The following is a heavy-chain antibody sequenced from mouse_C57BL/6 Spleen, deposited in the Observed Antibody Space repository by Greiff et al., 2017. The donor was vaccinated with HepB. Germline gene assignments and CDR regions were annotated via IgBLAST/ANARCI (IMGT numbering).Heavy chain of an antibody. CDR1: GYSITSGYY. V-gene: IGHV3-6*01. J-gene: IGHJ2*01. Sequence: DVQLQESGPGLVKPSQSLSLTCSVTGYSITSGYYWNWIRQFPGNKLEWMGYISYDGSNNYNPSLKNRISITRDTSKKQFFLKLNSVTTEDTATYYCARNSCDYWGQSTTLTVSS. CDR2: ISYDGSN. CDR3: ARNSCDY.